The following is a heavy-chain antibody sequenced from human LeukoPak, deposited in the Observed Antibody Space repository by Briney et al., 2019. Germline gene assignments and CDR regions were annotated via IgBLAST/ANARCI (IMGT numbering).Heavy chain of an antibody. CDR1: GFTFSSYV. D-gene: IGHD6-13*01. CDR2: ISGSGGST. Sequence: GVSLRLSCAASGFTFSSYVMSWVRQAPGKGLEWVSGKGLEWVSSISGSGGSTNYADSVKGRFTISRDNSKNTLDLQMNSLEADDTAVYYCASRMKGAAGYFDNWGQGTLVIVSS. J-gene: IGHJ4*02. CDR3: ASRMKGAAGYFDN. V-gene: IGHV3-23*01.